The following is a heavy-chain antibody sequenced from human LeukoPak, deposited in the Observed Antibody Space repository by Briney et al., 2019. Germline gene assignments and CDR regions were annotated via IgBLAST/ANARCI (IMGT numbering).Heavy chain of an antibody. D-gene: IGHD2-2*01. J-gene: IGHJ5*02. Sequence: GGSLRLSCAASGFTFSSYWVSWVRQAPGKGLEWVANIKQDGSEKYYVDSVKGRFTISRDNAKNSLYLQMNSLRAEDTAVYYCARGLGSRKVSWGQGTLVTVSS. V-gene: IGHV3-7*01. CDR1: GFTFSSYW. CDR2: IKQDGSEK. CDR3: ARGLGSRKVS.